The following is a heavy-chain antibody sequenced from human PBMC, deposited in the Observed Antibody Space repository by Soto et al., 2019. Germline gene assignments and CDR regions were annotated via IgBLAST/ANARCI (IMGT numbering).Heavy chain of an antibody. Sequence: QVHLQESGPGLAKPSGTLALTCAVSGGSISSDKWWTWVRQPPGKGLEWIGEISHRGSTNYSPSFKSRLSLSVDTTKTQFSLRLTSVTAADTAVYYCAAIPLTAGVVSGRFAPWGKGIMVTVSS. D-gene: IGHD3-3*01. J-gene: IGHJ5*02. CDR1: GGSISSDKW. V-gene: IGHV4-4*02. CDR2: ISHRGST. CDR3: AAIPLTAGVVSGRFAP.